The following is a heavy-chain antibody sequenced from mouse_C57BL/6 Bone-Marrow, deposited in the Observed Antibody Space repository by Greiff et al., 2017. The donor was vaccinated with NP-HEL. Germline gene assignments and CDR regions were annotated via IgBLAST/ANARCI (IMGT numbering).Heavy chain of an antibody. V-gene: IGHV1-64*01. CDR1: GYTFTSYW. Sequence: QVQLQQPGAELVKPGASVKLSCKASGYTFTSYWMHWVKQRPGQGLEWIGMIHPNSGSTNYNEKLKSKATLTVDKSSSTAYMQLSSLSSEDSAVYYCARSENGLRRDWYFDVWGTGTTVTVSS. CDR3: ARSENGLRRDWYFDV. CDR2: IHPNSGST. J-gene: IGHJ1*03. D-gene: IGHD2-2*01.